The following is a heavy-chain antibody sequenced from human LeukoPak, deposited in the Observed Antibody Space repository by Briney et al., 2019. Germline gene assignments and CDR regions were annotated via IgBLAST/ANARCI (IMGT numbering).Heavy chain of an antibody. V-gene: IGHV3-23*01. J-gene: IGHJ4*02. D-gene: IGHD6-13*01. CDR1: GFTFSSYS. CDR2: ISGSGGST. Sequence: GGSLRLSCAASGFTFSSYSMSWVRQAPGKGLEWVSAISGSGGSTYYADSVKGRFTISRDNSKNKLYLQMNSLRAEDTAVYYCARGPPPLSIAAAGTFDYWGQGTLVTVSS. CDR3: ARGPPPLSIAAAGTFDY.